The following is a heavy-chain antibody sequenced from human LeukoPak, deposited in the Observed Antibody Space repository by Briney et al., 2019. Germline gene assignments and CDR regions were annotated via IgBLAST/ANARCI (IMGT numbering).Heavy chain of an antibody. J-gene: IGHJ4*02. CDR1: GFTFSSYC. Sequence: AGSLRLSCAASGFTFSSYCMHWVRQAPGKGLVWVSRINSDVSSTSYADSVKGRFTISRDNAKNTLYLQMNSLRAEDTAVYYCARVSSSSWLYDYWGQGTLVTVSS. CDR3: ARVSSSSWLYDY. CDR2: INSDVSST. V-gene: IGHV3-74*01. D-gene: IGHD6-13*01.